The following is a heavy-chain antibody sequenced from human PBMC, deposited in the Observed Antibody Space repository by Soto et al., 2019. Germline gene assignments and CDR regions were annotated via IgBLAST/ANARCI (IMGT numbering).Heavy chain of an antibody. Sequence: GESLKISCKGSGYRFTNYWIAWVRQMPGKGLEWMGIIYPDDSDARYSPSFQGQVTISADKSINTAYVQWSSLQVSDTAIYYCARHQTLGALSRLDVWGQGTTVTVSS. CDR2: IYPDDSDA. J-gene: IGHJ6*02. D-gene: IGHD3-16*02. V-gene: IGHV5-51*01. CDR3: ARHQTLGALSRLDV. CDR1: GYRFTNYW.